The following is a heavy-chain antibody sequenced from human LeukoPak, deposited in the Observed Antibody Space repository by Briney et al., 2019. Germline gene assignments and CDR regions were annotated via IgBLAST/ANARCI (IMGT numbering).Heavy chain of an antibody. CDR3: AKDRIQLWKLFDY. CDR1: GFTFSDYY. CDR2: ISSSGSTI. J-gene: IGHJ4*02. Sequence: GGSLRLSCAASGFTFSDYYMSWIRQAPGKGLEWVSYISSSGSTIYYADSVKGRFTISRDNSKNTLYLQMNSLRAEDTAVYYCAKDRIQLWKLFDYWGQGTLVTVSS. D-gene: IGHD5-18*01. V-gene: IGHV3-11*04.